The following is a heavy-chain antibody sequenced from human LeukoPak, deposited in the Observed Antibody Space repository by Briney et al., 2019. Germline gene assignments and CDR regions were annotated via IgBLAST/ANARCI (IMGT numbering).Heavy chain of an antibody. CDR1: NFTFGSYG. CDR3: VGVCSSTSCDY. J-gene: IGHJ4*02. CDR2: ISYDGSDK. D-gene: IGHD2-2*01. V-gene: IGHV3-30*02. Sequence: GGSLRLSCAASNFTFGSYGMNWVRHVPGKGLEWVAYISYDGSDKYYTDSVKGRFTISRDNSKNTLYLQMNSLRAEDTAVYYCVGVCSSTSCDYWGQGTLVTVSS.